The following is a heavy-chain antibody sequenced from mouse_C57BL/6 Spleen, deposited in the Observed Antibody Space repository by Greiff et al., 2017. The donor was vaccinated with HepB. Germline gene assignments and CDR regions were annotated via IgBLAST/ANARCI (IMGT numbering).Heavy chain of an antibody. CDR3: ARPLISTVVQRGFAY. CDR2: INPSSGYT. CDR1: GYTFTSYT. V-gene: IGHV1-4*01. J-gene: IGHJ3*01. D-gene: IGHD1-1*01. Sequence: QVQLQQSGAELARPGASVKMSCKASGYTFTSYTMHWVKQRPGQGLEWIGNINPSSGYTKYNQKFKDKATLTADKSSSSAYMQLSSLTSEDSAVYYCARPLISTVVQRGFAYWGQWTLVTVSA.